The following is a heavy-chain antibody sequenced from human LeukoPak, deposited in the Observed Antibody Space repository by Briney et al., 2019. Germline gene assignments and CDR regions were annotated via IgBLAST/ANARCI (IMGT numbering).Heavy chain of an antibody. CDR3: RFDP. V-gene: IGHV3-71*01. CDR1: GFTLSDYC. Sequence: HPGGSLRLSCAASGFTLSDYCLTWVRQAPGKGVEWLRLTRNKTKGGRTDQTTSVEGKFTISRDDSKSTRYRQCLPGVLALLSQCDNRFDPWGQGTLVTVPS. J-gene: IGHJ5*02. D-gene: IGHD3-3*01. CDR2: TRNKTKGGRT.